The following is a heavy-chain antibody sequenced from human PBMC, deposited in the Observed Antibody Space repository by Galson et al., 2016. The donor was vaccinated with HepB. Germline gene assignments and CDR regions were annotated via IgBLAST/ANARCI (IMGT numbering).Heavy chain of an antibody. V-gene: IGHV4-61*01. CDR3: ARDQNGSYLAY. J-gene: IGHJ4*02. CDR1: GGSLSNDNYF. CDR2: IQYTGNT. Sequence: QVQLQESGPRLVKPSETLSLTCSVSGGSLSNDNYFWSWIRQPPGKGLEWIGFIQYTGNTNCSPSLRGRVTISSGTSKDPFSLELSSVTAADTAVYYCARDQNGSYLAYWGLGALVAVSS. D-gene: IGHD1-26*01.